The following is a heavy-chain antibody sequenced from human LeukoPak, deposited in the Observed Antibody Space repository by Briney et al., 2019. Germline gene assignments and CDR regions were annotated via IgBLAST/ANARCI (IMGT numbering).Heavy chain of an antibody. J-gene: IGHJ4*02. CDR3: ARDRLYSGSYGALDY. V-gene: IGHV3-30-3*01. CDR2: ISFDGNNK. D-gene: IGHD1-26*01. Sequence: GGSLRLSCAASGFTFSSYAMHWVRQAPGKGLEGVAVISFDGNNKYYADSVKRQFTNPRDNPKHAPYLQMNSLRAEDTAVYDCARDRLYSGSYGALDYWGQGTLVTVSS. CDR1: GFTFSSYA.